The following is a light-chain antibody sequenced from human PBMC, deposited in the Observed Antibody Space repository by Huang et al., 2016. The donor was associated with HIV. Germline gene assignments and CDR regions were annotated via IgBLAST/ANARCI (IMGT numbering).Light chain of an antibody. J-gene: IGKJ1*01. Sequence: DIQMTQSPSTLSASVGDRVTITCRASQSISSWLAWYQQKPGKAPKLLIYDASSVESGVPSRFSGSGSGTEFTLTISSLQPDNSATYYCQQYKSYPWTFGQGTKVEIK. CDR2: DAS. CDR3: QQYKSYPWT. V-gene: IGKV1-5*01. CDR1: QSISSW.